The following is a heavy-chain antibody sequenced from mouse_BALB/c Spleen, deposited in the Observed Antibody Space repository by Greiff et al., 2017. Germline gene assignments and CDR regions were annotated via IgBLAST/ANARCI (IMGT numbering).Heavy chain of an antibody. CDR2: ISYSGST. Sequence: EVKVEESGPGLVKPSQSLSLTCTVTGYSITSDYAWNWIRQFPGNKLEWMGYISYSGSTSYNPSLKSRISITRDTSKNQFFLQLNSVTTEDTATYYCARGGITTNYWGQGTTLTVSS. V-gene: IGHV3-2*02. CDR3: ARGGITTNY. J-gene: IGHJ2*01. D-gene: IGHD1-2*01. CDR1: GYSITSDYA.